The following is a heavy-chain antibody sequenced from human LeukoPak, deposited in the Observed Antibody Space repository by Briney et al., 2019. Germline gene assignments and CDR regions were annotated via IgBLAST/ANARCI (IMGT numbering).Heavy chain of an antibody. CDR2: FSGGST. CDR1: GFTFTNYG. D-gene: IGHD1-26*01. V-gene: IGHV3-23*01. J-gene: IGHJ3*02. CDR3: ARSGRGGAFDM. Sequence: GGSLRLSCVAPGFTFTNYGMNWVRQTPGKGLEWVSGFSGGSTYYTDSVKGRFTISRDNSKNTLYLQMNSLRAEDTAVYYCARSGRGGAFDMWGQGTMVTVSS.